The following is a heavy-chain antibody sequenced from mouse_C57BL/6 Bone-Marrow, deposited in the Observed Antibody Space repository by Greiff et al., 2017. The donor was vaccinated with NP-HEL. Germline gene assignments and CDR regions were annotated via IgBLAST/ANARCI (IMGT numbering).Heavy chain of an antibody. J-gene: IGHJ2*01. D-gene: IGHD1-1*01. CDR1: GYAFTNYL. V-gene: IGHV1-54*01. Sequence: QVQLQQSGAELVRPGTSVKVSCKASGYAFTNYLIEWVKQRPGQGLEWIGVINPGSGGTNYNEKFKGKATLTADKSSSTAYMQLSSLTSEDSAVYFCARSSYYYGSSGDYWGQGTTLTVSS. CDR3: ARSSYYYGSSGDY. CDR2: INPGSGGT.